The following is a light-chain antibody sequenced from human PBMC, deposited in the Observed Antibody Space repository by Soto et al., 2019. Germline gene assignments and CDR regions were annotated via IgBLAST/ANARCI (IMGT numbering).Light chain of an antibody. J-gene: IGLJ1*01. CDR2: EVT. CDR1: SSDVGGYNY. Sequence: QSALTQPASVSGSPGQSITISCTGTSSDVGGYNYVSWYQQHPGKAPKLIIYEVTNRPSGVSSRFSGSKSGDTASLTISGLQAEDEADYYCSSYTSSSTLVFGTGTKLTVL. V-gene: IGLV2-14*01. CDR3: SSYTSSSTLV.